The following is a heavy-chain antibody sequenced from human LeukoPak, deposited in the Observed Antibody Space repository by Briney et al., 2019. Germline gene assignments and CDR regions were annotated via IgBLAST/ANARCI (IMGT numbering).Heavy chain of an antibody. V-gene: IGHV3-23*01. CDR2: ISAGDST. D-gene: IGHD5-18*01. CDR1: QFSFSNYG. J-gene: IGHJ4*02. CDR3: AKTIQGYSDAHFDY. Sequence: PGGSLRLSCATSQFSFSNYGMSWVRQDPGKGLEWVSSISAGDSTYYGDSVKGRFTISRDNSKNTLYLQMNSLRAEDTAVYYCAKTIQGYSDAHFDYWGQGTLVTVSS.